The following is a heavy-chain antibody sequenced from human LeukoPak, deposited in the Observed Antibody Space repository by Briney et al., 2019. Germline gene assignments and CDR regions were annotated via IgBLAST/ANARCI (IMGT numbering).Heavy chain of an antibody. CDR3: AREGGRTVAGTFDN. Sequence: PGGSLRLSCAASGFTFSTQGIHWVRQAPGKGLEWVAFIQNDGSDKRYADSVKGRFTISRDNSTNTLYMEVNSLRAEDTAVYYCAREGGRTVAGTFDNWGQGTLVTVPS. CDR2: IQNDGSDK. CDR1: GFTFSTQG. V-gene: IGHV3-30*02. D-gene: IGHD6-19*01. J-gene: IGHJ4*02.